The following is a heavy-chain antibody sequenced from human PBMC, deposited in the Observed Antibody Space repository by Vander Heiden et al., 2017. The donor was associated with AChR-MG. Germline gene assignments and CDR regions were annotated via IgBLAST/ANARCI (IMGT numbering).Heavy chain of an antibody. V-gene: IGHV1-2*02. CDR1: GYTFTGDY. CDR3: ARLGVMYYYDSSGRDY. Sequence: QVQLVQSGADVKKPGASVKASCTASGYTFTGDYMHWVRQAPGQGLEWMGWINPNSGGTNYAQKFQGRVTMTRDTSISTAYMELSRLRSDDTAVYYCARLGVMYYYDSSGRDYWGQGTLVTVSS. CDR2: INPNSGGT. J-gene: IGHJ4*02. D-gene: IGHD3-22*01.